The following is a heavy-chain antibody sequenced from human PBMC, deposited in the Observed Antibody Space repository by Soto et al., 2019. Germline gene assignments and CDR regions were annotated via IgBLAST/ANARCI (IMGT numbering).Heavy chain of an antibody. CDR3: ARVGTSLRGRLRYYFEF. CDR2: ITYSGTA. J-gene: IGHJ4*02. Sequence: TLSLTCTVSGGSISGYYWSWIRQYPGKGLEWIGYITYSGTANYNPSLKSRVTISLDTSWNHFSLELSSVAAADTAVYYCARVGTSLRGRLRYYFEFWGQGALVTVSS. D-gene: IGHD5-12*01. V-gene: IGHV4-59*01. CDR1: GGSISGYY.